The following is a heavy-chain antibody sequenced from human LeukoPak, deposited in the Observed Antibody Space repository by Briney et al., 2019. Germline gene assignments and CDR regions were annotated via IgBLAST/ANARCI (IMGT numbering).Heavy chain of an antibody. V-gene: IGHV3-30*04. CDR3: ARAHVRLARNFDY. D-gene: IGHD6-6*01. J-gene: IGHJ4*02. CDR2: ISYDGSNK. CDR1: GFTFSSYA. Sequence: TGGFLRLSCAASGFTFSSYAMHWVRQAPGKGLEWVAVISYDGSNKYYADSVKGRFTISRDNSKNTLYLQMNSLRAEDTAVYYCARAHVRLARNFDYWGQGTLVTVSS.